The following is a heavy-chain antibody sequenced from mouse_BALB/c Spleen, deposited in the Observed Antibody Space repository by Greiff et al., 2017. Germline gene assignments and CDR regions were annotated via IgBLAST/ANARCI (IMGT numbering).Heavy chain of an antibody. D-gene: IGHD1-1*01. CDR3: DAELLFAY. CDR2: IDPENGDT. J-gene: IGHJ3*01. Sequence: DVKLVESGAELVRPGASVKLSCTASGFNIKDYYMHWVKQRPEQGLEWIGWIDPENGDTEYAPKFQGKATMTADTSSNTAYLQLSSLTSEDTAVYYCDAELLFAYWGQGTLVTVSA. V-gene: IGHV14-4*02. CDR1: GFNIKDYY.